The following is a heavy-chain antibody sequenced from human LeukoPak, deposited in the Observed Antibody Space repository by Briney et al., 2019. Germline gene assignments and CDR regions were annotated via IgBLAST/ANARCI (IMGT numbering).Heavy chain of an antibody. CDR1: GGSISSGDYY. Sequence: KPSETLSLTCTVSGGSISSGDYYWSWLRQPPGKGLEWIGYIYYSGSTYYNPSLKSRVTISVDTSKNQFSLKLSSVTAADTAVYYCARGDSSGYYYGVFDYWGQGTLVTVSS. V-gene: IGHV4-30-4*01. J-gene: IGHJ4*02. CDR3: ARGDSSGYYYGVFDY. D-gene: IGHD3-22*01. CDR2: IYYSGST.